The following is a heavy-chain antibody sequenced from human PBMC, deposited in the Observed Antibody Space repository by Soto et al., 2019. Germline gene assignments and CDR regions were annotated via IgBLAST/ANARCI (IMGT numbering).Heavy chain of an antibody. Sequence: PSETLSLTCTVSGGSVSSGSYYWTWIRQHPGKGLEWLGYIDYSGTTKYKPPLKSRITISVDTSGNQFSLKLSSVTAADTAVYFCSRTSCTTTACQAHGIDIWRQGTTVTISS. CDR2: IDYSGTT. J-gene: IGHJ6*02. CDR3: SRTSCTTTACQAHGIDI. D-gene: IGHD4-4*01. CDR1: GGSVSSGSYY. V-gene: IGHV4-61*01.